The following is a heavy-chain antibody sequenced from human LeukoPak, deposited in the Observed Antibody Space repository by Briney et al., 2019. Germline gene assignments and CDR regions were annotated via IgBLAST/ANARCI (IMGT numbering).Heavy chain of an antibody. CDR2: IHTSGTT. V-gene: IGHV4-4*07. Sequence: PSETLSLTCTVSGGSISTDYWSWIRQPPGKGLEWIGRIHTSGTTHYNPSLKSRVTMSVDTSKNQFSLNLSSVTAADTAVYYCARFSSIAAAFDYWGLGTLVTVSS. CDR3: ARFSSIAAAFDY. D-gene: IGHD6-13*01. J-gene: IGHJ4*02. CDR1: GGSISTDY.